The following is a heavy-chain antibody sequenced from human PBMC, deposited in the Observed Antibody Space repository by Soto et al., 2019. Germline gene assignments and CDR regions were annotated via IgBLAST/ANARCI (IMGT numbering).Heavy chain of an antibody. V-gene: IGHV1-8*01. D-gene: IGHD1-26*01. CDR2: MNPNSGNT. CDR1: GYTFTSYD. J-gene: IGHJ6*03. Sequence: GASVKVSCKASGYTFTSYDINWVRQATGQGLEWMGWMNPNSGNTGYAQKFQGRVTMTRNTSISTAYMELSSLRSEDTAVYYCARVVIGSSSGGDYYYMDVWGKGTTVTVSS. CDR3: ARVVIGSSSGGDYYYMDV.